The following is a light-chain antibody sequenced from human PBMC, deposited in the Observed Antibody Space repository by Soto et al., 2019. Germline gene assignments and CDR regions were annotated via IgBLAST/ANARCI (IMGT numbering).Light chain of an antibody. Sequence: QSVLTQPASVSGSPGQSITISCTGTSSDVGAYNFVSWYQHHPGRAPKLIIYEVTIRPSGVSNRFSGSKSGNTASLTISGLQAEDAADYSCSSYTTSPPYVFGSGTQLTVL. V-gene: IGLV2-14*01. CDR2: EVT. J-gene: IGLJ1*01. CDR3: SSYTTSPPYV. CDR1: SSDVGAYNF.